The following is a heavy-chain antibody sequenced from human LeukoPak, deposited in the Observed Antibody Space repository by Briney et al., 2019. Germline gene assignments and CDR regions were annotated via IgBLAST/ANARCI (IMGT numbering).Heavy chain of an antibody. Sequence: PGGSLRLSCAASGFTFSSYAMHWVRQAPGKGLEWVAVISYDGSNKYYADFVKGRFTISRDNSKNTLYLQMNSLRAEDTAVYYCARETNDGDQYYFDYWGQGTLVTVSS. V-gene: IGHV3-30-3*01. CDR2: ISYDGSNK. D-gene: IGHD4-17*01. J-gene: IGHJ4*02. CDR3: ARETNDGDQYYFDY. CDR1: GFTFSSYA.